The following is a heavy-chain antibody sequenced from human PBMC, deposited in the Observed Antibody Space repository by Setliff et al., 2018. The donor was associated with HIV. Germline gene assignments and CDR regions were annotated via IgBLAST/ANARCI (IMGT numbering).Heavy chain of an antibody. CDR1: GGSISSSGYY. V-gene: IGHV4-39*07. Sequence: KPSETLSLTCTVSGGSISSSGYYWGWIRQPPGKGLEWIGNIYYSGSTYYNPSLKSRVTISEDTSKNQFSLKVSSVTAADTAVYYCARTKYDPSDAFDIWGPGTMVTVSS. D-gene: IGHD1-1*01. J-gene: IGHJ3*02. CDR3: ARTKYDPSDAFDI. CDR2: IYYSGST.